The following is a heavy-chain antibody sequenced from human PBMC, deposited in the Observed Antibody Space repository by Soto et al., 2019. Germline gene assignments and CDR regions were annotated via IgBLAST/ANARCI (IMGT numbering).Heavy chain of an antibody. J-gene: IGHJ6*02. CDR3: AKQNYYYYGMDV. Sequence: GGSLRLSCAASGFTFSSYGMHWVRQAPGKGLEWVAVISYDGSNKYYADSVKGRFTISRDNSKNTLYLQMNSLRAEDTAVYYCAKQNYYYYGMDVWGQGTTVTVSS. CDR2: ISYDGSNK. CDR1: GFTFSSYG. V-gene: IGHV3-30*18.